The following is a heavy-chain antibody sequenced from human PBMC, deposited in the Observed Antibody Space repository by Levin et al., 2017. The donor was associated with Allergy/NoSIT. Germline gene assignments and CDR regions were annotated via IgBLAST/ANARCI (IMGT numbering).Heavy chain of an antibody. CDR3: ARDQQQLVLRDFWFDP. Sequence: SVKVSCKASGGTFSSYAISWVRQAPGQGLEWMGRIIPILGIANYAQKFQGRVTITADKSTSTAYMELSSLRSEDTAVYYCARDQQQLVLRDFWFDPWGQGTLVTVSS. D-gene: IGHD6-13*01. CDR2: IIPILGIA. CDR1: GGTFSSYA. V-gene: IGHV1-69*04. J-gene: IGHJ5*02.